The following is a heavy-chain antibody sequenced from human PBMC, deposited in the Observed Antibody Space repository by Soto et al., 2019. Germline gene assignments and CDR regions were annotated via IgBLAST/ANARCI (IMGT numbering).Heavy chain of an antibody. CDR1: GGSISSGGYY. V-gene: IGHV4-31*03. J-gene: IGHJ6*02. Sequence: ASETLSLTCTVYGGSISSGGYYWIWIRHHPGKGLEGIGYIYYSGSTYYNPSRKSRVTIAVDTSKNPFSLKLSSVTAADTAVYYCATGAGGPYYYYYYGMDVWGQGTTVTVSS. CDR3: ATGAGGPYYYYYYGMDV. CDR2: IYYSGST. D-gene: IGHD2-15*01.